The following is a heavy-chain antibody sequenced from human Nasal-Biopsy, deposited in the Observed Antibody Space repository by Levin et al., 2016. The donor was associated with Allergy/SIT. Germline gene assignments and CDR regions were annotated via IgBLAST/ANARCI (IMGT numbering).Heavy chain of an antibody. Sequence: SETLSLTCNVSGGSITNFHWSWIRRAPGKGLEWIGYIYHSESTNYSPSLKSRVTISVDTPKNQLSLKLNSVTPADTAVYYCARYGTPGSSAFDIWGQGTTVTVAA. CDR2: IYHSEST. CDR3: ARYGTPGSSAFDI. J-gene: IGHJ3*02. D-gene: IGHD6-13*01. CDR1: GGSITNFH. V-gene: IGHV4-59*13.